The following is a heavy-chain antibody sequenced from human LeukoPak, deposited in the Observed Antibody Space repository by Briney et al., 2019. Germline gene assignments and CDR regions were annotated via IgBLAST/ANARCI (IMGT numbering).Heavy chain of an antibody. V-gene: IGHV3-21*01. CDR2: ISSSSSYI. Sequence: PGGSLRLSCAASGFTFSSYSMNWVRQAPGKGLEWVSSISSSSSYIYYADSVKVRFTISRDNAKNSLYLQMNSLRAEDTAVYYCARDGEMATIGWFDPWGQGTLVTVSS. D-gene: IGHD5-24*01. CDR3: ARDGEMATIGWFDP. CDR1: GFTFSSYS. J-gene: IGHJ5*02.